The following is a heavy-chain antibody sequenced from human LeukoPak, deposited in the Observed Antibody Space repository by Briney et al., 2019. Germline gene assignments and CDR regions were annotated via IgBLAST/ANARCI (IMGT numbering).Heavy chain of an antibody. Sequence: ASVKVSCKASGYTFTGYYMHWVRQAPGQGLEWLGWINPKSGDTNYAQKFQGRVTMTRDTSISTADMDLSTLTSDDTAVYYCARGDWNDVDYWGPGTLVTVSS. V-gene: IGHV1-2*02. CDR3: ARGDWNDVDY. D-gene: IGHD1-1*01. CDR1: GYTFTGYY. J-gene: IGHJ4*02. CDR2: INPKSGDT.